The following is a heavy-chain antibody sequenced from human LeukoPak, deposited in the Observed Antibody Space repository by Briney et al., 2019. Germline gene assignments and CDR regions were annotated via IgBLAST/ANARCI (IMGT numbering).Heavy chain of an antibody. CDR3: ARYSSSSGWFDP. V-gene: IGHV4-39*01. D-gene: IGHD6-6*01. CDR2: IYYSGST. J-gene: IGHJ5*02. Sequence: PSETLSLTCSVSGGSISSSSHYWVWIRQPPRRGLEWIGNIYYSGSTYYSPSLKSRVTMSVDTSKNQFSLRLSSATAADTAVYYCARYSSSSGWFDPWGQGTLVTVSS. CDR1: GGSISSSSHY.